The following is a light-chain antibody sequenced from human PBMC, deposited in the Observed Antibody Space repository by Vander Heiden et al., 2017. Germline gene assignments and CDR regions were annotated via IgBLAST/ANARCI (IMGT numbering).Light chain of an antibody. CDR1: ALPKKY. Sequence: SYELTQPPSVSVSPGQTARITCSGEALPKKYAYWYQQKSGQAPVLVIYEDSTRPSGIPERFSGSSSGTMATLTISGAQVEDEADYYCYSTDSSGNHWVFGGGTKLTVL. J-gene: IGLJ3*02. CDR3: YSTDSSGNHWV. V-gene: IGLV3-10*01. CDR2: EDS.